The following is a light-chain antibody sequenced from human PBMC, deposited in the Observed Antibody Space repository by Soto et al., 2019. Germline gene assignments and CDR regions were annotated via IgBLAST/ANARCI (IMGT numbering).Light chain of an antibody. CDR1: PGVDVY. V-gene: IGKV1D-8*01. Sequence: VIWMTQSPSLLSASTGDRVSISCRLSPGVDVYLAWYQQKPGKVPELLIYTASTLHSGVPSRFSGSGSGTNFTLTINGLHSEDFATYYCQQYFTSPWTFGQGTKVEI. CDR2: TAS. CDR3: QQYFTSPWT. J-gene: IGKJ1*01.